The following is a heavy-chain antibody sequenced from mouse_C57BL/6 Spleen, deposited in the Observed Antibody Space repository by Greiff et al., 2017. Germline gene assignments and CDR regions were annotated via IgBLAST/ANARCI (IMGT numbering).Heavy chain of an antibody. V-gene: IGHV1-15*01. D-gene: IGHD1-1*01. CDR2: IDPETGGT. Sequence: QVQLQQSGAELVRPGASVTLSCKASGYTFTDYEMHWVKQTPVHGLEWIGAIDPETGGTAYNQKFKGKAILTADKSSSTAYMELRSLTSEDSAVYYCTRRATVVPTDAMDYWGQGTSVTVSS. CDR3: TRRATVVPTDAMDY. CDR1: GYTFTDYE. J-gene: IGHJ4*01.